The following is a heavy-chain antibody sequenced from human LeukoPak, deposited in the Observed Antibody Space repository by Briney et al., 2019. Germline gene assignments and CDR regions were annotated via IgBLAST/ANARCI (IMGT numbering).Heavy chain of an antibody. CDR1: GGSISRYY. Sequence: SETLSLTCAGSGGSISRYYWSWLRQPPGKGLEWVGYIYYSGSTNYNPSLQSRVTISVDTSKNQFSLKLSSVTAADTAVYYCARATYSSGWGTSDYWGQGTLVTVSS. V-gene: IGHV4-59*01. D-gene: IGHD6-19*01. CDR2: IYYSGST. CDR3: ARATYSSGWGTSDY. J-gene: IGHJ4*02.